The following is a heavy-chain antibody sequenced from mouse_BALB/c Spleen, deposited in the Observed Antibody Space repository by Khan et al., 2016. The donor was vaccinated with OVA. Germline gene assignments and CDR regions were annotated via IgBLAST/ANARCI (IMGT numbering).Heavy chain of an antibody. CDR3: ARWGMDS. V-gene: IGHV1-63*01. CDR2: IYPGSGNT. Sequence: QVQLQQSGAELVRPGTSVNISCKASGDAFTNYWLGWVKQRPGHGLEWIGDIYPGSGNTYYTEKLKGKVTLTVEKSSSTAYLQLINLTSEDSAVYFCARWGMDSWGQGTSVTVSS. J-gene: IGHJ4*01. CDR1: GDAFTNYW.